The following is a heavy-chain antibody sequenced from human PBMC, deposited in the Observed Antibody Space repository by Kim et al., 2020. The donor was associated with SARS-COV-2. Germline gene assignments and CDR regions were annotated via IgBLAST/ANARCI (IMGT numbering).Heavy chain of an antibody. D-gene: IGHD4-17*01. J-gene: IGHJ6*03. Sequence: LKSRVTRSVDTSKNQFSLKLSSVTAAETAVYYCARETVTTLDYYYYYMDVWGKGTTVTVSS. V-gene: IGHV4-31*02. CDR3: ARETVTTLDYYYYYMDV.